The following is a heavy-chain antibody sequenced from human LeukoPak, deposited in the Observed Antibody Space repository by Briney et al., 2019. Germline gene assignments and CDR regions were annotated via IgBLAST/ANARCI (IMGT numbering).Heavy chain of an antibody. V-gene: IGHV4-59*01. CDR3: ARTFRSSWPTGVAYYFDY. CDR2: IYYSGST. CDR1: GGSISSYY. J-gene: IGHJ4*02. Sequence: SETLSLTCTVSGGSISSYYWSWIRQPPGKGLEWIGYIYYSGSTNYNPSLKSRVTVSVDTSKNQFSLKLSSVTAADTAVYYCARTFRSSWPTGVAYYFDYWGQGTLVTVSS. D-gene: IGHD6-13*01.